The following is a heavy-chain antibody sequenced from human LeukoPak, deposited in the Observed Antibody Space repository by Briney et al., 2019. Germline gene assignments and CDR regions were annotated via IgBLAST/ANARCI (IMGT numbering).Heavy chain of an antibody. CDR3: ARGHHTRGLYDY. J-gene: IGHJ4*02. V-gene: IGHV3-7*01. Sequence: PGVSLRLSCAVSGFSFTNYCKKWVRHAPGKGLEWVANINEDESQKYHVGSEKGRFTISRDNAKNSLYLQMNSLRAEDTAVYYCARGHHTRGLYDYWGQGTLVTVSS. CDR1: GFSFTNYC. D-gene: IGHD3-10*01. CDR2: INEDESQK.